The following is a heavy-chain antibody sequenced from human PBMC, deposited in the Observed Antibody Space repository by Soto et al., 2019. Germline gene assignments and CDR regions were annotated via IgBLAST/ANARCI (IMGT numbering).Heavy chain of an antibody. D-gene: IGHD3-10*01. CDR1: GFTFSAYG. Sequence: QMQLVESGGGVVQPGRSLRLSCVASGFTFSAYGMHWVGQAPGKGLEWVAVVWFDESHKFYADSVKGRFTISRDNSKNTMYLQLNSLRVEDTAIYYCARYSGTSGNRFDPWGQGTLVTVSS. CDR2: VWFDESHK. CDR3: ARYSGTSGNRFDP. J-gene: IGHJ5*02. V-gene: IGHV3-33*01.